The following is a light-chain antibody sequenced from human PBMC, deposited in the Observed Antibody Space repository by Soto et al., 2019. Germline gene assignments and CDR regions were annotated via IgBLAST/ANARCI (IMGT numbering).Light chain of an antibody. CDR1: SSDVGGYKY. CDR2: DVT. Sequence: QSALTQPASVSGSPGQSITISCTGTSSDVGGYKYVSWYQLHPGTATKLVIYDVTNRPSGVSNRFSGSKSGNTASLTISGLQAEDEADYFCSSYTSTSTLFGTGTKLTVL. J-gene: IGLJ1*01. CDR3: SSYTSTSTL. V-gene: IGLV2-14*01.